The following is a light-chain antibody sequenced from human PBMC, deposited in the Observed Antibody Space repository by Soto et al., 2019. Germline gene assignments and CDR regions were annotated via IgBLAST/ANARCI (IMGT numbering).Light chain of an antibody. J-gene: IGLJ2*01. Sequence: QSALTQPRSVSGSPGQSVTISCTGTSSDVGGYNYVSWYQQHPGKAPKLMIYDVSKRPSGVPDRFSGSKSGNTAFLTISGLQAEDEADYYCCSYAGSYTPVVFGGGTQLTVL. CDR3: CSYAGSYTPVV. CDR1: SSDVGGYNY. CDR2: DVS. V-gene: IGLV2-11*01.